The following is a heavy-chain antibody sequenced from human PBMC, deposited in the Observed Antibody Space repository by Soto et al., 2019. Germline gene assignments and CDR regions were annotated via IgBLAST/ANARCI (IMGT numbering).Heavy chain of an antibody. CDR1: GGTFSSYT. Sequence: QVQLVQSGAEVKKPGSSVKVSCKASGGTFSSYTISWVRQAPGQGLEWMGRIIPILGIANYAQKFQGRVTITADKSTNTAYMELSRLRSEDTAVYYCARSLPYCSSTSCHTFDYWGQGTLVTVSS. CDR2: IIPILGIA. V-gene: IGHV1-69*02. D-gene: IGHD2-2*01. J-gene: IGHJ4*02. CDR3: ARSLPYCSSTSCHTFDY.